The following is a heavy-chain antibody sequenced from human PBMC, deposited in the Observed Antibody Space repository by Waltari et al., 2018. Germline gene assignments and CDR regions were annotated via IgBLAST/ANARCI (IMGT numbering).Heavy chain of an antibody. J-gene: IGHJ4*02. CDR1: GGSFSGYY. V-gene: IGHV4-34*01. Sequence: QVQLQQWGAGLLKPSETLSLTCAVYGGSFSGYYWSWIRQPPGKGLEWIGEINHSGSTNSNRALKSRVTISGSTAKDQFSLELGSGTAADTGGDYCARGLAARLDYWGQGTLVTVSS. CDR3: ARGLAARLDY. D-gene: IGHD6-6*01. CDR2: INHSGST.